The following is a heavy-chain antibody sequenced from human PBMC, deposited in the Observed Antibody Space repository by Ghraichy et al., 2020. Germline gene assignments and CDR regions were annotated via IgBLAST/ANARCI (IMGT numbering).Heavy chain of an antibody. Sequence: GGSLRLSCAASGFTFSSYWMSWVRQAPGKGLEWVANIKQDGSEKYYVDSVKGRFTISRDNAKHSLYLQMNSLRAEDTAVYYCAREVTMIINWFDPWGQGTLVTVSS. CDR3: AREVTMIINWFDP. CDR2: IKQDGSEK. CDR1: GFTFSSYW. V-gene: IGHV3-7*03. D-gene: IGHD3-22*01. J-gene: IGHJ5*02.